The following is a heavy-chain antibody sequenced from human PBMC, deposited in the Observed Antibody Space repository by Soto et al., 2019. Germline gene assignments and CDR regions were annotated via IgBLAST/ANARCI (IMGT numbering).Heavy chain of an antibody. CDR2: IYYSGST. J-gene: IGHJ3*02. Sequence: SETLSLTCTVSGGSVSSGSYYWSWIRQPPGKGLEWIGYIYYSGSTNYNPSLKSRVTISVDTSKNQFSLKLSSVTAADTAVYYCARTLITMVRGVTRVHVFDIWGQGTMVTVSS. CDR1: GGSVSSGSYY. CDR3: ARTLITMVRGVTRVHVFDI. D-gene: IGHD3-10*01. V-gene: IGHV4-61*01.